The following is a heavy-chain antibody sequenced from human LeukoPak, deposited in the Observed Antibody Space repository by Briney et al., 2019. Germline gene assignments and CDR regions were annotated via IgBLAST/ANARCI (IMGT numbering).Heavy chain of an antibody. V-gene: IGHV1-2*02. D-gene: IGHD2-2*01. CDR1: GYTFTGYY. CDR2: INPNSGGT. CDR3: ARWGIVVPAADAFDI. Sequence: ASVEVSCKASGYTFTGYYMHWVRQAPGQGLEWMGWINPNSGGTNYAQKFQGRVTMTRDTSISTAYMELSRLRSDDTAVYYCARWGIVVPAADAFDIWGQGTMVTVSS. J-gene: IGHJ3*02.